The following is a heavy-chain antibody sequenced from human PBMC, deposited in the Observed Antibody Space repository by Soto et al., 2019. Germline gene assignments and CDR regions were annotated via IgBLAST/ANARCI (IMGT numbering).Heavy chain of an antibody. J-gene: IGHJ4*02. Sequence: QITLKEAGPTLVKPTETLTLTCTFSGFSFTTTRMGVGWTRQPPGKALEWLAIIYWDGESRYNPLLRRRLTLAVDPSKNQVVLTMTNMDPKDTATYYCSHRDSTGTTTYFDSWGQGIPVTVAS. CDR1: GFSFTTTRMG. CDR2: IYWDGES. CDR3: SHRDSTGTTTYFDS. V-gene: IGHV2-5*02. D-gene: IGHD1-1*01.